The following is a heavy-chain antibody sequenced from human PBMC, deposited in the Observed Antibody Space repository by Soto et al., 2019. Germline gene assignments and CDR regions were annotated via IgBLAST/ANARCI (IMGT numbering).Heavy chain of an antibody. CDR2: IYYSGST. Sequence: SETLSLTCTVSGGSISSSSYYWGWIRQPPGKGLEWIGSIYYSGSTYYNPSLKGQVTISVNTSKNQFSLKLSSVTAADTAVYYCAKSRIFGVVIIPFDYWGQGTLVTVSS. CDR1: GGSISSSSYY. V-gene: IGHV4-39*01. CDR3: AKSRIFGVVIIPFDY. D-gene: IGHD3-3*01. J-gene: IGHJ4*02.